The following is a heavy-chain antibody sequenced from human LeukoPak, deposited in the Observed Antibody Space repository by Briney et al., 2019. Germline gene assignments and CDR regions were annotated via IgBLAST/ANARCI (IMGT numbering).Heavy chain of an antibody. CDR3: ARERGHLDYSSGWSPGGLNYYGMDV. CDR2: IYYSGST. D-gene: IGHD6-19*01. Sequence: SETPSLTCTVSGGSISGYYWSWLRQSPGKGLEWIGYIYYSGSTRYNPSLESRVTISVDTSKNQFSLNLSSVTAADTALYYCARERGHLDYSSGWSPGGLNYYGMDVWGQGTTVTVSS. CDR1: GGSISGYY. V-gene: IGHV4-59*01. J-gene: IGHJ6*02.